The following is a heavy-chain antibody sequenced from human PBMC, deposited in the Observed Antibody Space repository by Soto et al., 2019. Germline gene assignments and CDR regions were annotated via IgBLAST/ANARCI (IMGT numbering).Heavy chain of an antibody. CDR1: GGSISSYY. Sequence: PSETLSLTCTVSGGSISSYYWSWIRQPPGKGLEWIGYIYYSGSTNYNPSLKSRVTISVDTSKNQFSLKLSSVTAADTAVYYCARHSYGQKFDYWGQGTLVTSPQ. J-gene: IGHJ4*02. CDR2: IYYSGST. D-gene: IGHD5-18*01. V-gene: IGHV4-59*01. CDR3: ARHSYGQKFDY.